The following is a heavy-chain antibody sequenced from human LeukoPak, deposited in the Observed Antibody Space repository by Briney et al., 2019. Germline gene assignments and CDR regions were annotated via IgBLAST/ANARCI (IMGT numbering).Heavy chain of an antibody. Sequence: SETLSLTCTVSGGSISSSGYYWGWIRQPPGKGLEWIGSVYYSGSTYYNPSLKSRVTISVDTSKNQFSLKLSSVTAADTAVYYCARPYSSGVKDAFDIWGQGTMVTVPS. J-gene: IGHJ3*02. CDR1: GGSISSSGYY. CDR2: VYYSGST. D-gene: IGHD6-19*01. V-gene: IGHV4-39*01. CDR3: ARPYSSGVKDAFDI.